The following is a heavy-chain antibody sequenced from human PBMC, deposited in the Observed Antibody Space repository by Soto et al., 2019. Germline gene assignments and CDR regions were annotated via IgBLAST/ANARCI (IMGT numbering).Heavy chain of an antibody. Sequence: SETLSLTCTVSGGSISSYYWSWIRQPPGKGLEWIGYMYYSGSTNYSPSLKSRVTISVDTSKNQFSLKLSSVTAADTAVYYCARYFDWPNAFDIWGQGTMVTVS. CDR1: GGSISSYY. CDR3: ARYFDWPNAFDI. V-gene: IGHV4-59*01. CDR2: MYYSGST. J-gene: IGHJ3*02. D-gene: IGHD3-9*01.